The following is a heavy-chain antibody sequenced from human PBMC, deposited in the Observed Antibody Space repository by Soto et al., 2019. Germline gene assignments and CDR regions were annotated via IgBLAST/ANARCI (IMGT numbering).Heavy chain of an antibody. V-gene: IGHV3-53*04. CDR2: IYSGGST. Sequence: EVQLVESGGGLVQPGGSLRLSCAASGFTVSSNYMSWVRQAPGKGLEWVSVIYSGGSTYYADSVKGRFTISRHNSKNTPYLQMNSLRAEDTAVYYCARGLQLPYYYYMDVWGKGTTVTVSS. CDR3: ARGLQLPYYYYMDV. J-gene: IGHJ6*03. D-gene: IGHD4-4*01. CDR1: GFTVSSNY.